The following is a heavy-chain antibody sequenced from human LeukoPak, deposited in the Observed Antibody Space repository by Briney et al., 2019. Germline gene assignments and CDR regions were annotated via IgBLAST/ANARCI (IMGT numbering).Heavy chain of an antibody. D-gene: IGHD4-17*01. CDR2: IYHTGST. CDR3: ARGLNRNDYGDYGY. J-gene: IGHJ4*02. Sequence: SETMSLTCTVSGGSISSYYWSWIRQPPGKGLEWIGYIYHTGSTSYNPSLKGRVTISVDTSKNQFSLKLSSVTAADTAVYYCARGLNRNDYGDYGYWGQGTLVTVSS. CDR1: GGSISSYY. V-gene: IGHV4-59*01.